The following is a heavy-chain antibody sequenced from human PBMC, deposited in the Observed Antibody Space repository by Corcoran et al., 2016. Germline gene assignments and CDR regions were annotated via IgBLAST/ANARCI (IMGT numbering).Heavy chain of an antibody. CDR1: GFTFSSYW. CDR2: IKQDESEK. J-gene: IGHJ4*02. CDR3: ARRGNRYSGIYYYFDY. D-gene: IGHD1-26*01. V-gene: IGHV3-7*01. Sequence: EVQLVESGGGLVQPGGSLRLSCAASGFTFSSYWMSWVRQAPGKGLEWVANIKQDESEKYYVDSVKGRFTISRDNAKNSLNLQMNSLRAEDMVVYDWARRGNRYSGIYYYFDYCGQGTLVTVSS.